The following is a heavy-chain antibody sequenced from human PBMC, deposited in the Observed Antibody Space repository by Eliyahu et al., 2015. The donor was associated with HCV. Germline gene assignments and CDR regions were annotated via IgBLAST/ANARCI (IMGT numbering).Heavy chain of an antibody. Sequence: AASGFTFSNAWMSWVRQAPGKGLEWVGRIKSKTDGGTTDYAAPVKGRFTISRDDSKNTLYLQMNSLKTEDTAVYYCTTEYYDILTGYYADYWGQGTLVTVSS. CDR3: TTEYYDILTGYYADY. V-gene: IGHV3-15*01. J-gene: IGHJ4*02. CDR1: GFTFSNAW. D-gene: IGHD3-9*01. CDR2: IKSKTDGGTT.